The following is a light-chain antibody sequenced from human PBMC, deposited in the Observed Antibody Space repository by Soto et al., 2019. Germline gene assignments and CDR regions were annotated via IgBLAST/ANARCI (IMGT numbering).Light chain of an antibody. Sequence: DILMTQSPSSVSASVGDRASITCRASQGISSWLAWYQQKPGRAPKLLIYTGSSLQSGIPSRFSGTGSGTDFTLTISSLQPEDVATYYCQQANSCPLTFGGGTKVEIK. CDR1: QGISSW. V-gene: IGKV1-12*01. CDR2: TGS. J-gene: IGKJ4*01. CDR3: QQANSCPLT.